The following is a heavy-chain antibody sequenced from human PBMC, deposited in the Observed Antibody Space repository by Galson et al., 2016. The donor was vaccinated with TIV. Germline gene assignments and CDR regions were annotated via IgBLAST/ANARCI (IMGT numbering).Heavy chain of an antibody. V-gene: IGHV3-23*01. J-gene: IGHJ4*02. CDR2: ISVSGLST. Sequence: SLRLSCAASGFTFSSHAMSWVRQAPGKGLEWVASISVSGLSTYYADSVKGRFTVSRDNSKNTLYLQMNSLRAEDTAVYVCAKDWAKEVVHRQGFFDYWGQGTLVTVSS. CDR1: GFTFSSHA. D-gene: IGHD2-15*01. CDR3: AKDWAKEVVHRQGFFDY.